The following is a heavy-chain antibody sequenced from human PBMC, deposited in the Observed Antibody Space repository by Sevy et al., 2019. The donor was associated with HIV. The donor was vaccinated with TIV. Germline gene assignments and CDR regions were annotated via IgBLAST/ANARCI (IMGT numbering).Heavy chain of an antibody. CDR2: ISGSGSST. CDR1: GFTFSSYA. D-gene: IGHD2-15*01. V-gene: IGHV3-23*01. CDR3: AKLDGGYCSGGSCYSDY. Sequence: GGSLRLSCAASGFTFSSYAMSWVRQTPGKGLEWVSVISGSGSSTYYADSVKGRFTISRDNSKNTLYLQMTSLGAEDTAVYYCAKLDGGYCSGGSCYSDYWGQGTLVTVSS. J-gene: IGHJ4*02.